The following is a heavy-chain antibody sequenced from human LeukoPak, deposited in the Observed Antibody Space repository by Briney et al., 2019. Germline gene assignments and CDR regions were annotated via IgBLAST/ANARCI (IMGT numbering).Heavy chain of an antibody. CDR3: AKIANMDSSSWYYYYYYMDV. J-gene: IGHJ6*03. D-gene: IGHD6-13*01. CDR1: GFTFSSYA. Sequence: GGSLRLSCAASGFTFSSYAMSWVRQAPGKGLEWVSAISGSGGSTYYADSVKGRFTISGDNSKNTLYLQMNSLRAEDTAVYYCAKIANMDSSSWYYYYYYMDVWGKGTTVTVSS. CDR2: ISGSGGST. V-gene: IGHV3-23*01.